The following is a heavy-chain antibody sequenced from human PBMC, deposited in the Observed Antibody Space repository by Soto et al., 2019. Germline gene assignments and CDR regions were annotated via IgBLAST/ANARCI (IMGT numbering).Heavy chain of an antibody. CDR1: GDSISNGYYT. CDR3: ARGPSGDKVDY. V-gene: IGHV4-30-4*01. CDR2: IYNSVNT. D-gene: IGHD3-10*01. Sequence: QVQLQESGPGLVEPSQTLSLTCTVSGDSISNGYYTWSWIRQPPGKDLEWIGHIYNSVNTYSNPALRSRVTVSADTSKDQLSRKLSSVTAADTAVYYCARGPSGDKVDYWGQGTLVTVSS. J-gene: IGHJ4*02.